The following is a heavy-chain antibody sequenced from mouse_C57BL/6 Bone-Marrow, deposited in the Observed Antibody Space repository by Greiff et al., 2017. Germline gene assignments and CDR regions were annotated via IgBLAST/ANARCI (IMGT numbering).Heavy chain of an antibody. D-gene: IGHD1-1*01. CDR1: GYTFTSYG. CDR3: AREGYYYGSRYWYFDV. Sequence: QVQLKQSGAELARPGASVKLSCKASGYTFTSYGISWVKQRTGQGLEWIGEIYPRSGNTYYNEKFKGKATLTADKSSSTAYMELRSLTSEDSAVYFCAREGYYYGSRYWYFDVWGTGTTVTVSS. J-gene: IGHJ1*03. CDR2: IYPRSGNT. V-gene: IGHV1-81*01.